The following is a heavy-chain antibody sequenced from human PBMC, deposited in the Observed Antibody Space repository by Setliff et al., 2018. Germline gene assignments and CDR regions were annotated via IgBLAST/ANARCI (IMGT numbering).Heavy chain of an antibody. V-gene: IGHV7-4-1*02. CDR1: GYIFTNYA. CDR2: INTNTGNP. J-gene: IGHJ6*03. Sequence: ASVKVSCKASGYIFTNYAISWMRQAPGQGLEWMGWINTNTGNPSYAQGFTGRFVFSLDTSVSTAYLQISSLKAEDTALYYCARASRFGTIKYRGDYYMDVW. CDR3: ARASRFGTIKYRGDYYMDV. D-gene: IGHD3-10*01.